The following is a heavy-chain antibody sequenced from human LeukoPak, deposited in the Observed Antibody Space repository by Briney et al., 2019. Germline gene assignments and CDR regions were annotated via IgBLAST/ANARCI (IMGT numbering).Heavy chain of an antibody. V-gene: IGHV3-23*01. J-gene: IGHJ5*02. CDR1: GFIFNNYC. CDR2: ISNDGGDT. Sequence: PAGSLTLTCPVAGFIFNNYCLVWVRHPQEKVMEWVGAISNDGGDTNYGNFVQGRFTISTDNYKQTQFLQMNRHIAKETALYYCAKGSSGYFVDLWGQGTLVTVSS. D-gene: IGHD3-22*01. CDR3: AKGSSGYFVDL.